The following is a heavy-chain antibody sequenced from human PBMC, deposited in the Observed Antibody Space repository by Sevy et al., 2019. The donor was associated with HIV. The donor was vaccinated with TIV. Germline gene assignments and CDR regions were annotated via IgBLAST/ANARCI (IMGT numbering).Heavy chain of an antibody. Sequence: GGSLRLSCAASGFTFNTHAMNWVRQAPGKGLEWVSVISGPGYGTNYANSVKGRFTISRDNSKNTLYLQMNSLRDDDTAVHYCAKALNPALESMLEVNLRSLKGFDVWGQGTMVTVSS. CDR2: ISGPGYGT. V-gene: IGHV3-23*01. D-gene: IGHD3-22*01. J-gene: IGHJ3*01. CDR1: GFTFNTHA. CDR3: AKALNPALESMLEVNLRSLKGFDV.